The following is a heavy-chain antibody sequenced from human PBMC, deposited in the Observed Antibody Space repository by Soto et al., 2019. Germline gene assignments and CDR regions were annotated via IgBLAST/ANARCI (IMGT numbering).Heavy chain of an antibody. CDR3: ATGNGIVRGVRYYYYYGMDV. J-gene: IGHJ6*02. CDR1: GFTFTSSA. CDR2: IIPIFGTA. D-gene: IGHD1-1*01. Sequence: SVKVSCKASGFTFTSSAMQWVRQAPGQGLEWMGGIIPIFGTANYAQKFQGRVTITADESTSTAYMELSSLRSEDTAVYYCATGNGIVRGVRYYYYYGMDVWGQGTTVTVSS. V-gene: IGHV1-69*13.